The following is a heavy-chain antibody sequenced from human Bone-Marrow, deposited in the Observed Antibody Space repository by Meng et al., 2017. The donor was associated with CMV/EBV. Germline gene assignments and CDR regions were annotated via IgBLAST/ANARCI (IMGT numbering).Heavy chain of an antibody. V-gene: IGHV4-39*01. CDR3: ARQSLGYCSSTSCWGHNWFDP. CDR1: GGSISSSSYY. Sequence: SEPLSLTCTVSGGSISSSSYYWGWIRQPPGKGLEWIGSIYYSGSTYYNPSLKSRVTISVDTSKNQFSLKLSSVTAADTAVYYCARQSLGYCSSTSCWGHNWFDPWGQGTLVTVSS. J-gene: IGHJ5*02. D-gene: IGHD2-2*01. CDR2: IYYSGST.